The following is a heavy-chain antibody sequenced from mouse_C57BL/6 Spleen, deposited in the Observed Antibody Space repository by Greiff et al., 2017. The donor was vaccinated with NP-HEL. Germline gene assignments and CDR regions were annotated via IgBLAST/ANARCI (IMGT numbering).Heavy chain of an antibody. J-gene: IGHJ4*01. CDR1: GYTFTSYW. Sequence: QVQLQQPGAELVRPGTSVKLSCKASGYTFTSYWMHWVKQRPGQGLEWIGVIDPSDSYTNYNQKFKGKATLTVDTSSSPAYMQLSSLTSEYSAVYYCANNGDDAMDYWGQGTSVTVSS. D-gene: IGHD4-1*01. CDR3: ANNGDDAMDY. V-gene: IGHV1-59*01. CDR2: IDPSDSYT.